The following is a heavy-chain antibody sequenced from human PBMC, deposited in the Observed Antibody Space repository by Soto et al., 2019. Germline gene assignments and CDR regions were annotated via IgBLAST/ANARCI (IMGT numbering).Heavy chain of an antibody. Sequence: VQLVESGGGLVQPGGSLSLSCAASGFAFGSYGMHWVRQAPGKGLVWVSRISQDGAIATQADSVKGRFTISRDNAKNTLFLQMNRLRADDTAVYYCLRDQRHWNEFADQWGQGTLVTVSS. V-gene: IGHV3-74*01. D-gene: IGHD1-1*01. CDR3: LRDQRHWNEFADQ. CDR1: GFAFGSYG. CDR2: ISQDGAIA. J-gene: IGHJ4*02.